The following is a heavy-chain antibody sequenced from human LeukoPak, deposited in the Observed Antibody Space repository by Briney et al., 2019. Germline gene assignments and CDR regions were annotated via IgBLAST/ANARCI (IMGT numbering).Heavy chain of an antibody. CDR1: GFTFSSYA. V-gene: IGHV3-23*01. CDR3: TKKPGVVEI. Sequence: GGSLRLSCAVSGFTFSSYAMSWVRQAPGKGLEWVSGISGSGGTTYYADSVKGRFTIFRDNSKNTLFLQMNSLRAEDTAIYYCTKKPGVVEIWGQGTMGTVSS. CDR2: ISGSGGTT. D-gene: IGHD2-15*01. J-gene: IGHJ3*02.